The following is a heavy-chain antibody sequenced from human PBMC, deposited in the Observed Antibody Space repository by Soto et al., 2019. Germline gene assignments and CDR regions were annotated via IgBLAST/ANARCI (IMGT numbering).Heavy chain of an antibody. J-gene: IGHJ4*02. Sequence: QVQLVQSGAEVKKPGASVKVSCKASGYTFTSYGISWVRQAPGQGLEWMGWISAYNGNTNYAQKLQGRVTMTTDTSTSTAYMELRSLRCDDTAVYYCAREPHPLIAVAGNRFCPYWAQGPLVPFSS. V-gene: IGHV1-18*01. CDR1: GYTFTSYG. CDR2: ISAYNGNT. D-gene: IGHD6-19*01. CDR3: AREPHPLIAVAGNRFCPY.